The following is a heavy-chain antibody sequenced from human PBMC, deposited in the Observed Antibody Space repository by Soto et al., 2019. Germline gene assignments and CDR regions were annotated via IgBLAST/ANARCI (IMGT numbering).Heavy chain of an antibody. Sequence: QVQLVESGGGVVQPGRSLRLSCAASGFTFSSYAMHWVRQAPGKGLEWVAVISYDGSNKYYADSVKGRFTISRDNYKNTLYLQMNSLRAEDTAVYYCARDRYGGYAKSYYFDYWGQGTLVTVSS. J-gene: IGHJ4*02. CDR1: GFTFSSYA. V-gene: IGHV3-30-3*01. D-gene: IGHD5-12*01. CDR3: ARDRYGGYAKSYYFDY. CDR2: ISYDGSNK.